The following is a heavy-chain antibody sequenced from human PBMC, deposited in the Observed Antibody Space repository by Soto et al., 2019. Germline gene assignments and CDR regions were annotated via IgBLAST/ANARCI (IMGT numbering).Heavy chain of an antibody. V-gene: IGHV1-69*06. Sequence: SVKVSCKASGGTFSSLDINWVRQAPGQGLEWMGGIIPISETTNYAQIFQGRVSIVADKSTSTAYMELSRLRSEDTAVYYCARALLSHSYDSGGYDSYFHAMDVWGQGTPVTVSS. CDR2: IIPISETT. J-gene: IGHJ6*02. CDR1: GGTFSSLD. CDR3: ARALLSHSYDSGGYDSYFHAMDV. D-gene: IGHD3-22*01.